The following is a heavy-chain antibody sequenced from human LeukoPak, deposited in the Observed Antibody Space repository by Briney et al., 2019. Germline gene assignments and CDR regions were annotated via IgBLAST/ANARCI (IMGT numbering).Heavy chain of an antibody. D-gene: IGHD6-6*01. J-gene: IGHJ6*03. Sequence: SQTLSLTCAISGDSVSSNSAAWNWIRQSPSRGLEWLGRTYYRSKWYNDYAVSVKSRITINPDTSKNQFSLQLNSVTPEDTAVYYCARGGKKQYSSSSGFYYYYYMDVWGKGTTVTVSS. CDR3: ARGGKKQYSSSSGFYYYYYMDV. CDR1: GDSVSSNSAA. CDR2: TYYRSKWYN. V-gene: IGHV6-1*01.